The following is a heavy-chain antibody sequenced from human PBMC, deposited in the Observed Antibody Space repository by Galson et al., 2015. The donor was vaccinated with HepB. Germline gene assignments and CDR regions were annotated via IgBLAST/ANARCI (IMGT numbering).Heavy chain of an antibody. CDR1: GYSFTSYW. Sequence: QSGAEVTKPGESLKISCKGSGYSFTSYWIGWVRQMPGKGLEWMGIIYPGDSDTRCSPSFQGQVTISADKSISTAYLRWSSLKASDTAMYYCASGVGQQPRIDAFDIWGQGTMVTVSS. J-gene: IGHJ3*02. CDR3: ASGVGQQPRIDAFDI. V-gene: IGHV5-51*01. CDR2: IYPGDSDT. D-gene: IGHD6-13*01.